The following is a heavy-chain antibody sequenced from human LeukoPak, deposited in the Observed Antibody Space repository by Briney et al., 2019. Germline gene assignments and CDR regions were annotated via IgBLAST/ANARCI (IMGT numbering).Heavy chain of an antibody. Sequence: GGSLRLSCAASGFTFSSYEMNWVRQAPGKGLEWVSYISSSGNTIYYADSVKGRFTISRDNAKNSLYLQMNSLRAEDTAVYYCARGRSWRRIYYDGMDVWGKGTTVTVSS. CDR2: ISSSGNTI. CDR3: ARGRSWRRIYYDGMDV. V-gene: IGHV3-48*03. J-gene: IGHJ6*04. D-gene: IGHD6-13*01. CDR1: GFTFSSYE.